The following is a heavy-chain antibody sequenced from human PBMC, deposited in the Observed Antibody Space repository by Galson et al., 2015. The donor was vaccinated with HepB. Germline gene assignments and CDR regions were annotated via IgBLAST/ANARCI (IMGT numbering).Heavy chain of an antibody. CDR2: ISGSYTI. J-gene: IGHJ4*02. CDR1: GFTFSSYT. Sequence: SLRLSCAASGFTFSSYTMNWVRQAPGRGLEWVSSISGSYTIYYADSVKGRFTISRDNGKSSMYLQMNSLRDEDTAVYYCARGLYGSWNYVFDFWGQGTLVTVSS. V-gene: IGHV3-48*02. D-gene: IGHD3-10*01. CDR3: ARGLYGSWNYVFDF.